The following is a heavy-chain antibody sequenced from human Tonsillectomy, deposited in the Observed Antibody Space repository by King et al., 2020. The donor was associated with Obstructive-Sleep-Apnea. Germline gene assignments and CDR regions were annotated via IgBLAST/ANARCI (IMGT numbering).Heavy chain of an antibody. CDR1: GGSISSGGYY. D-gene: IGHD4-17*01. CDR2: IYYSGST. J-gene: IGHJ4*02. CDR3: ARQANDYGDYAAY. V-gene: IGHV4-31*03. Sequence: PLQESGPGLVKPSQTLSLTCTVSGGSISSGGYYWSWIRQHPGKGLEWIGYIYYSGSTYYNPSLKGRVTMSVDTSENQLSLKLTSVTAADTAVYYCARQANDYGDYAAYWGQGTLVTVAS.